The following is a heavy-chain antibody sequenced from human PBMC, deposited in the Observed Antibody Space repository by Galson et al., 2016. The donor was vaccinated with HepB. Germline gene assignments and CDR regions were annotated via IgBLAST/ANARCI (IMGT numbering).Heavy chain of an antibody. CDR1: GFTFSRYG. D-gene: IGHD6-13*01. J-gene: IGHJ5*01. CDR2: IHKDGNTK. Sequence: SLRLSCAASGFTFSRYGMQWVRQAPGKGLEWVANIHKDGNTKAYVGSVQGRFTISRDNAERSVSLQMDGLRPEDTAVYYCVRAVRTDYSGSWWDSWGQGTLVTVSS. CDR3: VRAVRTDYSGSWWDS. V-gene: IGHV3-7*03.